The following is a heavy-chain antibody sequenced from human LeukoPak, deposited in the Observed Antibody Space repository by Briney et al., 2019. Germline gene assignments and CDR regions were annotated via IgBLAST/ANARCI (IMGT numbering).Heavy chain of an antibody. CDR2: IYYSGTT. CDR1: GGSISSSSYS. V-gene: IGHV4-39*01. D-gene: IGHD3-3*01. CDR3: ARLRFDFWSGYTHPYFDY. Sequence: SETLSLTCTVSGGSISSSSYSWGWIRQPPGKGLEWIGSIYYSGTTYYNPSLKSRVTISVDTSKIQFSLELSSVAATDTAVYFCARLRFDFWSGYTHPYFDYWGQGTLVTVSS. J-gene: IGHJ4*02.